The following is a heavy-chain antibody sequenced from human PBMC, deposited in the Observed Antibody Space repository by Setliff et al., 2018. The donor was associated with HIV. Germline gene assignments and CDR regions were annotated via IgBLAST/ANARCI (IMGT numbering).Heavy chain of an antibody. CDR2: IYNSGST. D-gene: IGHD6-19*01. CDR3: VMNGWYSLEY. Sequence: SETLSLTCTVSGGSIRNSRYYWSWIRQPPGKGLEWIGSIYNSGSTKYDPSLKSRVAILVDKSKNEFSLKFNSVTAADTAVYYCVMNGWYSLEYWGQGVLVTVSS. J-gene: IGHJ4*02. V-gene: IGHV4-39*07. CDR1: GGSIRNSRYY.